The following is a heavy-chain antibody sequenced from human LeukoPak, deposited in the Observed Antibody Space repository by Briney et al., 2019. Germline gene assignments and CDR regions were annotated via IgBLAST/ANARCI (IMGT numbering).Heavy chain of an antibody. J-gene: IGHJ6*02. D-gene: IGHD1-1*01. Sequence: GMSLRLSCAASGFTFTGHAMHWIRQVPGKGLEWVSGMSYTKDTVDYADSVKGRFTVSRDDAKSTFFLQMNSLRPEDTAFYFCTGDLRPGGTDIWGQGTTVTVSS. CDR2: MSYTKDTV. CDR3: TGDLRPGGTDI. V-gene: IGHV3-9*01. CDR1: GFTFTGHA.